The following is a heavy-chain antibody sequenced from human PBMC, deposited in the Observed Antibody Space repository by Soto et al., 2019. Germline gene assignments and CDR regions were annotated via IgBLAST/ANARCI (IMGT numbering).Heavy chain of an antibody. CDR3: AKDVRRKELVVVPTAKLYDAFEI. V-gene: IGHV3-9*01. J-gene: IGHJ3*02. Sequence: EVQLVESGGDLVQPGRSLRLSCAASRFSFDDFAMHWVRQAPGKGLEWVATITWNSDDIGYADSVRGRFTISRDNAKNSLYLQMNSLRSEDTASYYCAKDVRRKELVVVPTAKLYDAFEIWCQGTMVTVSS. D-gene: IGHD2-2*01. CDR2: ITWNSDDI. CDR1: RFSFDDFA.